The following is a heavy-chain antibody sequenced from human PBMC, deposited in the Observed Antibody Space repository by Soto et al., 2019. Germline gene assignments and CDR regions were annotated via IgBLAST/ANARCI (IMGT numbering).Heavy chain of an antibody. CDR1: GGTFSSYA. CDR3: ASGGGSGCTLRGVYYYGMDV. Sequence: QVQLVQSGAEVKKPGSSVKVSCKASGGTFSSYAISWVRQAPGQGLEWMGGIIPIFGTANYAQKFQGRVTITADESTSTAYMELSSLRSQDTAVYYCASGGGSGCTLRGVYYYGMDVWGQGTTVTVSS. D-gene: IGHD6-19*01. V-gene: IGHV1-69*12. J-gene: IGHJ6*02. CDR2: IIPIFGTA.